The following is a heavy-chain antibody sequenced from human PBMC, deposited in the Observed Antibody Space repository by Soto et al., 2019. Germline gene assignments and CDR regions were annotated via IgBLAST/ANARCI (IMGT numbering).Heavy chain of an antibody. CDR2: IYYSGST. Sequence: SETLSLTCSVSGDSISSGRFHWGWIRQPPGKGLEWIGYIYYSGSTNYNPSLKSRVTISVDTSKNQFSLKLSSVTAADTAVYYCARDRGIVATIRYGMDVWGQGTTVTVSS. CDR3: ARDRGIVATIRYGMDV. D-gene: IGHD5-12*01. CDR1: GDSISSGRFH. J-gene: IGHJ6*02. V-gene: IGHV4-61*01.